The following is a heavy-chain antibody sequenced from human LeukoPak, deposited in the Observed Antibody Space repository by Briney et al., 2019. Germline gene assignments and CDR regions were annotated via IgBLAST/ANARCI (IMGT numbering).Heavy chain of an antibody. D-gene: IGHD4-17*01. Sequence: AGGSLRLSCAASGFIFSSHGMNWVRQAPGKGLGWVSIISSGSSAIFSADALKGRFTISRDDAKNLLYLDMNSLRAEDTAVYYCARGHTAVTRHFDFWGQGTLVTVSS. V-gene: IGHV3-21*01. J-gene: IGHJ4*02. CDR2: ISSGSSAI. CDR1: GFIFSSHG. CDR3: ARGHTAVTRHFDF.